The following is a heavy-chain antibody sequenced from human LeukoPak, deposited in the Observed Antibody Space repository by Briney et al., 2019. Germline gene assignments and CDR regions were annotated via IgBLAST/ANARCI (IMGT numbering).Heavy chain of an antibody. J-gene: IGHJ5*02. CDR1: GFTFSNGW. Sequence: GGSLRLFRVASGFTFSNGWMSWVRQAPGKGREGVGRFKSKTDGGTTDYAAPLTGRFTISGDDSKNTMYLQMNSLKTEDTAVYYCIMTYPWGQGKLVTVSS. CDR3: IMTYP. CDR2: FKSKTDGGTT. V-gene: IGHV3-15*01.